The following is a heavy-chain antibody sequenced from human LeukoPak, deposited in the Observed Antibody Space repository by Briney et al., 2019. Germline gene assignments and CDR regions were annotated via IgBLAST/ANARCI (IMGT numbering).Heavy chain of an antibody. Sequence: ASVKVSCKASGGTFSSYAISWVRQAPGQGLEWMGRIIPILGIANYAQKFQGRVTITADKSTSTAYMELSSLRSEDTAVYYCARWRANGGSITMIEDWGQGTLVTVSS. J-gene: IGHJ4*02. CDR2: IIPILGIA. CDR1: GGTFSSYA. V-gene: IGHV1-69*04. D-gene: IGHD3-22*01. CDR3: ARWRANGGSITMIED.